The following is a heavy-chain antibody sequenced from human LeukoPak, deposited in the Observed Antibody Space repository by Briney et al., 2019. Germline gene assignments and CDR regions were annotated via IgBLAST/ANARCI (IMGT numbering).Heavy chain of an antibody. J-gene: IGHJ4*02. CDR3: ARDRVSGSGSIDY. V-gene: IGHV3-21*01. CDR1: GFTFNSYS. Sequence: PGGSLRLSCAASGFTFNSYSMNWVRQAPGKGLEWVSSISGSATYIYYADSAKGRFTISRDNAKNSLYLQMNSLRAEDTAVYYCARDRVSGSGSIDYWGQGTLVTVSS. CDR2: ISGSATYI. D-gene: IGHD3-10*01.